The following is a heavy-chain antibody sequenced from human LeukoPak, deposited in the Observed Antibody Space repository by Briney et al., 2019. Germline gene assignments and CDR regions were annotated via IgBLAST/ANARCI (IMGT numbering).Heavy chain of an antibody. J-gene: IGHJ3*02. Sequence: ASVKVSCKASGYTFTSYAMHWVRQAPGQRLEWMGXXNXGNGNTKYSQKFQGRVTMTEDTSTDTAYMELSSLRSEDTAVYYCATGGHDSSGHGDIMGAFDIWGQGTMVTVSS. CDR2: XNXGNGNT. D-gene: IGHD3-22*01. CDR1: GYTFTSYA. V-gene: IGHV1-3*01. CDR3: ATGGHDSSGHGDIMGAFDI.